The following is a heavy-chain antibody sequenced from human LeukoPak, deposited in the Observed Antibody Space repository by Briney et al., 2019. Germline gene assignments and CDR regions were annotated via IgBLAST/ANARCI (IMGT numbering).Heavy chain of an antibody. D-gene: IGHD3-9*01. CDR2: ISGSGGST. CDR1: GFTFSSYA. J-gene: IGHJ4*02. CDR3: AKDGVDYDILTSHYFDY. Sequence: GGSLRLSCAASGFTFSSYAMSWVRQAPGKGLEWVSAISGSGGSTYYADSVKGRFTISRDNSKNTLYLQMNSLRAEDTAVYYCAKDGVDYDILTSHYFDYWGQGTLVTVSS. V-gene: IGHV3-23*01.